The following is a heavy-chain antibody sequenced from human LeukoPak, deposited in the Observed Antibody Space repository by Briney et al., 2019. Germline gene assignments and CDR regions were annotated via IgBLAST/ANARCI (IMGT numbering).Heavy chain of an antibody. CDR3: ARAPIVVVPAADNWFDP. D-gene: IGHD2-2*01. V-gene: IGHV4-34*01. Sequence: SETLSLTCAVYGGSFSGYYWSWIRQPPGKGLEWIGEINHSGSTNYNPSLKSRVTISVDTSKNQFSLKLSSVTAADTAVYYCARAPIVVVPAADNWFDPWGQGTLVTVSS. CDR2: INHSGST. CDR1: GGSFSGYY. J-gene: IGHJ5*02.